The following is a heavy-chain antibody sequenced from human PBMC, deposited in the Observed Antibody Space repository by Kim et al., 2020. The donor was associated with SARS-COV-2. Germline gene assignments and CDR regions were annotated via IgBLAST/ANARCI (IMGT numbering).Heavy chain of an antibody. V-gene: IGHV3-30-3*01. Sequence: GGSLRLSCAASGFTFSSYAMHWVRQAPGKGLEWVAVISYDGSNKYYADSVKGRFTISRDNSNNTLYLQMNSLRAEDTAVYYCASLGYCTNAVCYTSTRYFDYWGQGTLVTVSS. CDR3: ASLGYCTNAVCYTSTRYFDY. D-gene: IGHD2-8*01. CDR2: ISYDGSNK. CDR1: GFTFSSYA. J-gene: IGHJ4*02.